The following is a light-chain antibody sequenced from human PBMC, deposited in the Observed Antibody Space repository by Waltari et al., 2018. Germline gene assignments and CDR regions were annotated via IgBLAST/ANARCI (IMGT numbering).Light chain of an antibody. V-gene: IGLV3-21*03. CDR1: NIGSKS. CDR2: DDY. J-gene: IGLJ2*01. Sequence: SYVLTQPPSVSVAPRKTARITCGGKNIGSKSVHWYQRKPGQAPVLVVYDDYDRPSGVPARFSGSNSGNTATLTISGVEAGDEADYYCQVWDSSSDHVVFAGGTKLTVL. CDR3: QVWDSSSDHVV.